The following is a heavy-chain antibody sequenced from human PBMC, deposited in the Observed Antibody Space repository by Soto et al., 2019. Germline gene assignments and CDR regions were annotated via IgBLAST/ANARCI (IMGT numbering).Heavy chain of an antibody. CDR3: GRKWRKYSSSWLTWFDP. CDR1: GGSFSGYY. Sequence: PSETLSLTCAVYGGSFSGYYWSWIRHPPGKGLEWIGEINHSGSTNYNPSLKSRVTISVDTSKNQFSLKLSSVTAADTAVYYCGRKWRKYSSSWLTWFDPWGQGTLLTVSS. J-gene: IGHJ5*02. D-gene: IGHD6-13*01. V-gene: IGHV4-34*01. CDR2: INHSGST.